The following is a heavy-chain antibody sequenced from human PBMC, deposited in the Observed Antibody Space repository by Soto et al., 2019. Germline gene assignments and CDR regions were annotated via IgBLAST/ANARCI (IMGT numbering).Heavy chain of an antibody. CDR2: INHSGST. CDR3: AGTLRLPTRHYYYGMDV. J-gene: IGHJ6*02. Sequence: WETLSLTCAVYGVSFSCYYLSWIRQPPGKGLEWNGEINHSGSTNYNPSLKSRVTISADTSKNQFSLKLSSVTAADTAVYYCAGTLRLPTRHYYYGMDVWGQGTMVTVSS. V-gene: IGHV4-34*01. D-gene: IGHD5-12*01. CDR1: GVSFSCYY.